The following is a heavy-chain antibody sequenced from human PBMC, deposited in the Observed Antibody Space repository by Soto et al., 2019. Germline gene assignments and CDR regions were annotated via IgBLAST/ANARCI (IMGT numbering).Heavy chain of an antibody. CDR2: IGSGGDT. V-gene: IGHV3-13*04. CDR3: AAGLNYYFDL. D-gene: IGHD1-7*01. J-gene: IGHJ2*01. CDR1: GFAFSNYD. Sequence: EVQLVASGGGLVQPGGSLRLSCTASGFAFSNYDMHWVRQVPGKGLEWVSFIGSGGDTDYPNSVRGRFTTSRDNARNSFYLQMNSLTGGDAAVYYCAAGLNYYFDLWGRGTLVTVSS.